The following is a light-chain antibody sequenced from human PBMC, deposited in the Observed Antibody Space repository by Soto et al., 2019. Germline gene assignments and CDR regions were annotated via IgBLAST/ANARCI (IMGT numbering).Light chain of an antibody. CDR3: QQYSGYSGT. CDR1: QSTNSW. Sequence: DIQMTQSPSTLSASVGDRVTITCRASQSTNSWLAWYQQRSGKAPKLLIYKASSLESGVPSRFSGSGSGTEFTLTISSLQPDDFATYYCQQYSGYSGTFGQGTKVEIK. CDR2: KAS. J-gene: IGKJ1*01. V-gene: IGKV1-5*03.